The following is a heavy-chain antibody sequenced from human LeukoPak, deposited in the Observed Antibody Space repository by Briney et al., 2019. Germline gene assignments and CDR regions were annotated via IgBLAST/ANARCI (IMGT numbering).Heavy chain of an antibody. D-gene: IGHD6-19*01. J-gene: IGHJ6*03. CDR2: IYTSGST. Sequence: PSETLSLTCTVSGGSISSYYWSWIRQPAGKGLEWIGRIYTSGSTNYNPSLKSRVTMSVDTSKNQFSLKLSSVTAADTAVYYCARDRPPGAVAGTRHYYYMDVWGKGTTVTVSS. CDR3: ARDRPPGAVAGTRHYYYMDV. CDR1: GGSISSYY. V-gene: IGHV4-4*07.